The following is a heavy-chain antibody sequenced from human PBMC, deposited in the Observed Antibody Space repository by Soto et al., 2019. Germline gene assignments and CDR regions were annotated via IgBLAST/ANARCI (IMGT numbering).Heavy chain of an antibody. V-gene: IGHV4-30-4*01. J-gene: IGHJ4*02. CDR2: IYYSGST. D-gene: IGHD3-10*01. Sequence: QVQLQESGPELVKPSQTLSLTCTVSGGSISSGDYYWRWIRQPPGKGLEWIGYIYYSGSTYYNPSLKSRVTISVDPSKNQFSLKLSSVTAADTAVYYCARWWFGELFDNWGQGTLVTVSS. CDR3: ARWWFGELFDN. CDR1: GGSISSGDYY.